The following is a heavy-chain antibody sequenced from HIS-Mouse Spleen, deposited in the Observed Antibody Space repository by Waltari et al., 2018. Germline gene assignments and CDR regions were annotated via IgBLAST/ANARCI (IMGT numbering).Heavy chain of an antibody. J-gene: IGHJ6*02. CDR1: GGSFSGYY. D-gene: IGHD2-15*01. CDR3: ARGDRYCSGGSCYYYYGMDV. Sequence: QVQLQQWGAGLLKPSETLSLTCAVYGGSFSGYYWSWIRQPPGKGLEWIGEINHSGSTNYNPSLKSRVTISVDTSKNQFSLKLSSVTAADTAVYYCARGDRYCSGGSCYYYYGMDVWGQGTTVTVSS. CDR2: INHSGST. V-gene: IGHV4-34*01.